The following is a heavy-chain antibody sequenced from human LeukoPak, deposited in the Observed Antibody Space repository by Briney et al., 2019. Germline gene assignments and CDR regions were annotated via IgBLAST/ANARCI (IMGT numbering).Heavy chain of an antibody. CDR3: AKGGYSSSPRIDY. Sequence: GGSLRLSCAASGFTFSSYGVSWVRQTPGKGLEWVSAISGSGGGTYYADSVKGRFTISRDNSKNTLYLQMNSLRAEDTAVYYCAKGGYSSSPRIDYWGQGTLVTVSS. CDR2: ISGSGGGT. D-gene: IGHD6-6*01. J-gene: IGHJ4*02. V-gene: IGHV3-23*01. CDR1: GFTFSSYG.